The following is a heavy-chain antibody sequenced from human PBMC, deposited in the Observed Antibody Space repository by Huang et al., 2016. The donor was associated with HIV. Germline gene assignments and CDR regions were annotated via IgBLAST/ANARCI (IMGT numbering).Heavy chain of an antibody. Sequence: EVQLVESGGGLVQPGGSLRLSCAASGFTFSSYWMHWVRQAPGKGLVGVSRIKSDGSRTNYADSVKGRFTISRDNAKNTLYLQMNSLRVEDTAVYYCARDTDVRGGLDYWGQGTLVTVSS. CDR3: ARDTDVRGGLDY. CDR2: IKSDGSRT. CDR1: GFTFSSYW. V-gene: IGHV3-74*01. J-gene: IGHJ4*02. D-gene: IGHD4-17*01.